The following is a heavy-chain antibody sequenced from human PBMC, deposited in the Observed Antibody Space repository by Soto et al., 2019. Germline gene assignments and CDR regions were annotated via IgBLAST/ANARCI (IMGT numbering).Heavy chain of an antibody. CDR3: ARSGDNYNVLDY. CDR2: SSNSGTYT. CDR1: GFTFSDYY. J-gene: IGHJ4*02. Sequence: GGSLRLSCVVSGFTFSDYYISWVRQAPWEGLEWLSYSSNSGTYTKYAGSVKGRFSISRDNAKNSLHLQINSLRGEDTAVYYCARSGDNYNVLDYLGQLTPVTVCS. D-gene: IGHD3-10*02. V-gene: IGHV3-11*06.